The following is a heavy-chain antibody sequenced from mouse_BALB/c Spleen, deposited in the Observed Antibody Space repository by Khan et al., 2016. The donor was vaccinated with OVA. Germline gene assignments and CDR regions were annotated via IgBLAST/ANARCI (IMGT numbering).Heavy chain of an antibody. CDR3: ARRNYYGSSALFAY. Sequence: QVQLQQSGAELMKPGASVKISCTATGYTFSSYWIKWVKQRPGHGLEWIGEILPGSGRTYYNEKFKGKATFTADTSSNTAYIQISSLTSEDSAVYYCARRNYYGSSALFAYWGQGTLVTVSA. J-gene: IGHJ3*01. CDR2: ILPGSGRT. CDR1: GYTFSSYW. D-gene: IGHD1-1*01. V-gene: IGHV1-9*01.